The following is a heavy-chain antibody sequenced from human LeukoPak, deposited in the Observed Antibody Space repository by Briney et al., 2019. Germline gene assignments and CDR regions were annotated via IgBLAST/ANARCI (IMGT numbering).Heavy chain of an antibody. Sequence: SETLSLTCAVYGGSFSGYYWSWIRQPPGKGLEWIGEINHSGSTNYNPSLKSRVTISVDTSKNQFSLKLSSVTAADTAVYYCASGETYYYDSSGYRIDYWGQGTLVTVSS. D-gene: IGHD3-22*01. V-gene: IGHV4-34*01. CDR1: GGSFSGYY. J-gene: IGHJ4*02. CDR2: INHSGST. CDR3: ASGETYYYDSSGYRIDY.